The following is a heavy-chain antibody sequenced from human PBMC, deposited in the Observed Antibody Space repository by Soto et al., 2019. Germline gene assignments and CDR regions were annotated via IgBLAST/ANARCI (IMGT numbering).Heavy chain of an antibody. CDR3: ARLGYYYDTSGHLGAYYFDY. J-gene: IGHJ4*02. Sequence: GESLKISCKGSGYSFTSYWIGWVRQMPGKGLEWMGIIYPGDSDTRYSPSFQGQVTISADKSISTAYLQWSSLKASDTAMYYCARLGYYYDTSGHLGAYYFDYWGQGTLVTVSS. CDR2: IYPGDSDT. V-gene: IGHV5-51*01. D-gene: IGHD3-22*01. CDR1: GYSFTSYW.